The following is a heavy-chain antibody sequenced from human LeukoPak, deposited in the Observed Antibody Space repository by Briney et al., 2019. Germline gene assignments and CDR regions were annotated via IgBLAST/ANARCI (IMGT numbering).Heavy chain of an antibody. CDR2: FYISGST. CDR3: ARLGEDTALSN. J-gene: IGHJ4*02. CDR1: GGSFSGYY. Sequence: PSETLSLTCAVYGGSFSGYYWSWIRQPPGKGLEWIGRFYISGSTNYNPSLKSRVTMSVDTSKNQFSLKLSSVTAADTAVYYCARLGEDTALSNWGQGTLVTVSS. D-gene: IGHD5-18*01. V-gene: IGHV4-59*10.